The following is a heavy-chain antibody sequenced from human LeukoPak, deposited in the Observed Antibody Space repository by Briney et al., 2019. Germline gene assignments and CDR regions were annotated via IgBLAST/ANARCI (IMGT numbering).Heavy chain of an antibody. V-gene: IGHV3-30*04. CDR1: GFTFSTYA. D-gene: IGHD3-22*01. J-gene: IGHJ4*02. Sequence: PGRSLRLSCATSGFTFSTYAMHWVRQAPGKGLEWLAVISFDGTDKYYADSVKGRFTISRDSSKNTLYLQMNSLRAEDSAVYYCARQDDKYGGDYWGQGTLVTVSS. CDR2: ISFDGTDK. CDR3: ARQDDKYGGDY.